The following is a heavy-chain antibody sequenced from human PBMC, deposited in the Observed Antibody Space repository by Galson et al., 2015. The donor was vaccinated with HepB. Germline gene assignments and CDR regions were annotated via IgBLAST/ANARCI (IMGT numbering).Heavy chain of an antibody. D-gene: IGHD6-19*01. V-gene: IGHV3-30*18. CDR1: GFTFSSYG. CDR3: AKVAHSSGLPLFDY. CDR2: ISYDGSNK. J-gene: IGHJ4*02. Sequence: SLRLSCAASGFTFSSYGMHWVRQAPGKGLEWVAVISYDGSNKYYADSVKGRFTISRDNSKNTLYLQMNSLRAEDTAVYYCAKVAHSSGLPLFDYWGQGTLVTVSS.